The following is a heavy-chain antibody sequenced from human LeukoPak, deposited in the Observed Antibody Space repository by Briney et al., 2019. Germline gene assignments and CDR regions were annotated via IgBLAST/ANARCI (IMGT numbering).Heavy chain of an antibody. D-gene: IGHD2/OR15-2a*01. J-gene: IGHJ4*02. CDR2: IKSETDGGTI. V-gene: IGHV3-15*01. CDR3: STAPGGNRLY. CDR1: GINFSDAW. Sequence: LGGSLRLSCTASGINFSDAWMSWVRQAPGKGLEWVGRIKSETDGGTIDYAAPVKGRFTISRDDSTNSLYLHMNSLKTEDAAIYYCSTAPGGNRLYWGQGTLVTVFS.